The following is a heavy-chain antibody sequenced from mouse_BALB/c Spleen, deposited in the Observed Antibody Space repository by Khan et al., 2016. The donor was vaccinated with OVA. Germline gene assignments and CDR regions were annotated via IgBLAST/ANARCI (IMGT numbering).Heavy chain of an antibody. Sequence: VKLQESGAELARPGASVKMSCKASGYTFTSYTMHWVKQRPGQGLEWIGYINPSSGYTNYNQKFKDKATLTADKSSSTAYMQLSSLTSEDSAVYYCAREGAYYRSDGWFGYWGQGTLVTVSA. CDR2: INPSSGYT. J-gene: IGHJ3*01. D-gene: IGHD2-14*01. V-gene: IGHV1-4*01. CDR3: AREGAYYRSDGWFGY. CDR1: GYTFTSYT.